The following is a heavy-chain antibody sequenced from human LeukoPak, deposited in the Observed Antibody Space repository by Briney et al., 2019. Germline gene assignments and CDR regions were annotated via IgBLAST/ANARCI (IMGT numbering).Heavy chain of an antibody. Sequence: GGSLRLSCAASGCTFSRYWMSWVRQAPGKGLEWVANIKQDESEKYYVDSLKGRFTISRDNAKNSLYLQMNSLRAEDTAVYYCARDKIEGPTKLDYWGQGILVTVSS. CDR1: GCTFSRYW. V-gene: IGHV3-7*01. J-gene: IGHJ4*02. D-gene: IGHD1-1*01. CDR3: ARDKIEGPTKLDY. CDR2: IKQDESEK.